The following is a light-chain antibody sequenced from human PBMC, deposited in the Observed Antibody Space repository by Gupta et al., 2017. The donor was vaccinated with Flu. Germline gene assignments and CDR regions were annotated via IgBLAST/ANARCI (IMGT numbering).Light chain of an antibody. CDR2: AGN. V-gene: IGLV2-23*01. CDR1: SSALGSSNL. CDR3: CARSGGGGYV. J-gene: IGLJ1*01. Sequence: QSALTPHASVSGSPGPSITISCSGTSSALGSSNLVSWYQQHPGKARRVMIYAGNNRLSGVSGCFSGSKSGNTASLTIFGRLGEDEGEYYCCARSGGGGYVFGTRTKVTVL.